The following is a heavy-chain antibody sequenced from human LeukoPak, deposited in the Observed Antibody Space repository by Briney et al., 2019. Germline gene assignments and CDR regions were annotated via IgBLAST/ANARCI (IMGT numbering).Heavy chain of an antibody. CDR2: IGTAGDT. CDR1: GFTFSNYD. Sequence: GGSLRLSCAASGFTFSNYDMHWVRQAAGKGLEWVSGIGTAGDTYYPASVKGRFTISRENAKSSLYLQINSLSAGDTAVYYCASSPAYSSSWYAIDNWGQGALVTVSS. V-gene: IGHV3-13*01. CDR3: ASSPAYSSSWYAIDN. D-gene: IGHD6-13*01. J-gene: IGHJ4*02.